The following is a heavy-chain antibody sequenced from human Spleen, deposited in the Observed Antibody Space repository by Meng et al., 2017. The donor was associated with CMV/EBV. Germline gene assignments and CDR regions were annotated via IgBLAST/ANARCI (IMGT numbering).Heavy chain of an antibody. D-gene: IGHD2-2*01. Sequence: QGQLQQWGAGLLEPSETLSLTCAVYGGSFSGYYWSWIRQPPGKGLEWIGSIYYSGSTYYNPSLKSRVTISVDTSKNQFSLKLSSVTAADTAVYYCARGVDCSSSRCPPGYWGQGTLVTVSS. CDR3: ARGVDCSSSRCPPGY. CDR1: GGSFSGYY. V-gene: IGHV4-34*01. J-gene: IGHJ4*02. CDR2: IYYSGST.